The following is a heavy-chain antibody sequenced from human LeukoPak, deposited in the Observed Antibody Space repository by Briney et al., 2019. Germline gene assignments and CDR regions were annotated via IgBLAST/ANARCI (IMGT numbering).Heavy chain of an antibody. V-gene: IGHV4-34*01. Sequence: PSETLSLTCAVYGGSSSGYYWSWIRQPPGKGLEWIGEINHSGSTNYNPSLKSRVTISVDTSKNQFSLKLSSVTAADTAVYYCARGHKAAAGTFDAFDIWGQGTMVTVSS. CDR2: INHSGST. CDR1: GGSSSGYY. J-gene: IGHJ3*02. D-gene: IGHD6-13*01. CDR3: ARGHKAAAGTFDAFDI.